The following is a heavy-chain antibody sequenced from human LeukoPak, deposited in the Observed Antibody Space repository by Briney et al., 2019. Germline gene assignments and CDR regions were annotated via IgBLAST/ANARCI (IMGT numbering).Heavy chain of an antibody. CDR1: GFTFSSYA. CDR3: AKDLLPAGSPYYFDY. Sequence: GGSLRLSCAASGFTFSSYAMSWVRQAPGKGLEWVSAISGSGGSTYYADSVKGRFTISRDNSKNTLYLQMNSLRAEDTAVYYCAKDLLPAGSPYYFDYWGQGTLVTVSS. D-gene: IGHD2-2*01. V-gene: IGHV3-23*01. J-gene: IGHJ4*02. CDR2: ISGSGGST.